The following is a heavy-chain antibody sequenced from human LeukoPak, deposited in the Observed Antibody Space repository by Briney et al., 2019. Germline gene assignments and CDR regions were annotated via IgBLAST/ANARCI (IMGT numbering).Heavy chain of an antibody. CDR1: GYTFTGYH. CDR3: ARDQGSLTRSWYTGY. D-gene: IGHD6-13*01. CDR2: INPYSGNT. V-gene: IGHV1-2*06. J-gene: IGHJ4*02. Sequence: ASVKVSCKASGYTFTGYHIHWVRQAPGQGLEWMGRINPYSGNTNSAQKFQGRVTMTRDTSITTAYMDLSSLTPDDTAVYFCARDQGSLTRSWYTGYWGQGTQVTVSS.